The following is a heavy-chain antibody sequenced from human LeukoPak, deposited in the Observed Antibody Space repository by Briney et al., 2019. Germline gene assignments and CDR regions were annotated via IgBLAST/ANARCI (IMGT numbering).Heavy chain of an antibody. D-gene: IGHD3-3*01. J-gene: IGHJ4*02. CDR1: GYTFTGYY. CDR2: INPNSGGT. V-gene: IGHV1-2*02. Sequence: ASVKVSCKASGYTFTGYYMHWVRQAPGQGLEWMGWINPNSGGTNYAQKFQGRVTMTRDTSTSTVYMELSSLRSEDTAVYYCARAPITIFGVVMFSFDYWGQGTLVTVSS. CDR3: ARAPITIFGVVMFSFDY.